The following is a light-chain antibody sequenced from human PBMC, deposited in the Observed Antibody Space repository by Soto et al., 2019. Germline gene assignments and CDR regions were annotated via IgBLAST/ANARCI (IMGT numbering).Light chain of an antibody. J-gene: IGKJ3*01. CDR1: QTVNSDY. Sequence: EIVLTQSPGTLSLSPGERATLSCRASQTVNSDYLAWYQQRPGQAPRLLIYGESIRAAGIPDRFSGSGSGTDFTLRVRRLEPEDFAVYHCIHFGRSAIFTVGPGTTVDIK. CDR2: GES. CDR3: IHFGRSAIFT. V-gene: IGKV3-20*01.